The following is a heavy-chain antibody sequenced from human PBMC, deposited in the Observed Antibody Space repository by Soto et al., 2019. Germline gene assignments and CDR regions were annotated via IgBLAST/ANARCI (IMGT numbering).Heavy chain of an antibody. Sequence: GGSLRLSCAASGFTFSSYGMHWVRQAPGKGLEWVAVIWYDGSNKYYADSVKGRFTISRDNSKNTLYLQMNSLRAEDTAVYYYARALPTKYSSGWYYFDYWGQGTLVTVSS. CDR1: GFTFSSYG. J-gene: IGHJ4*02. CDR3: ARALPTKYSSGWYYFDY. V-gene: IGHV3-33*01. CDR2: IWYDGSNK. D-gene: IGHD6-19*01.